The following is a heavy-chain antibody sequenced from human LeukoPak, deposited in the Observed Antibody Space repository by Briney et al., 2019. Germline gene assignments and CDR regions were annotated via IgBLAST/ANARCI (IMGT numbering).Heavy chain of an antibody. CDR2: TYYRSKWYY. D-gene: IGHD2-15*01. CDR3: ARGDSTKRAFDI. CDR1: GDSVSSYSAA. J-gene: IGHJ3*02. Sequence: SQTLSLTCAISGDSVSSYSAAWNWIRQSPSRGLEWLGRTYYRSKWYYDYAASVKSRIMISPDTSKNQFSLQLNSVTPEDTAVYYCARGDSTKRAFDIWGQGTMSTVSS. V-gene: IGHV6-1*01.